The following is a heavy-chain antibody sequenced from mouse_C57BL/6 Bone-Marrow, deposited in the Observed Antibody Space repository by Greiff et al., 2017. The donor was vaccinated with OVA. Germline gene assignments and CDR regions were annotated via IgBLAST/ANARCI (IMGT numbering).Heavy chain of an antibody. V-gene: IGHV5-12*01. CDR3: AISAYAMDY. CDR1: GFTFSDYY. Sequence: EVQRVESGGGLVQPGGSLKLSCAASGFTFSDYYMYWVRQTPEKRLEWVAYISNGGGSTYYPDTVKGRFTISRDNAKNTLYLQMSRLKSEDTAMYYCAISAYAMDYWGQGTSVTVSS. J-gene: IGHJ4*01. CDR2: ISNGGGST.